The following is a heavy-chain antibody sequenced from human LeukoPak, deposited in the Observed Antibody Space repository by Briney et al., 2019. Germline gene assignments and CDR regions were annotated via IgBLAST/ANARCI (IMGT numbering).Heavy chain of an antibody. D-gene: IGHD2-15*01. CDR3: ARSPAACSGGSCYPRGAFHI. V-gene: IGHV1-2*02. CDR2: INPNSGGT. CDR1: GYTFTGYY. Sequence: ASVKVSCKASGYTFTGYYTHWVRQAPGQGLEWMGWINPNSGGTNYAQKFQGRVTMTRDTSISTAYMELSRLRSDDTAVYYCARSPAACSGGSCYPRGAFHIWGQGTMVTVSS. J-gene: IGHJ3*02.